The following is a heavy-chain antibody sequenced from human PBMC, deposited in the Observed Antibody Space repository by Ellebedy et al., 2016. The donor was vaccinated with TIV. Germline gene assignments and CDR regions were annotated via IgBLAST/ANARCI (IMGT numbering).Heavy chain of an antibody. J-gene: IGHJ3*02. CDR1: GYTFTGYY. Sequence: AASVKISCKASGYTFTGYYMHWVRQAPGQGLEWMGWINPNSGGTNYAQKFQGWVTITRDTSISTAYMELSRLRTDDTAVYYCARAKRTGNSHAFDIWGQGTMVTVSS. CDR2: INPNSGGT. V-gene: IGHV1-2*04. CDR3: ARAKRTGNSHAFDI. D-gene: IGHD1-1*01.